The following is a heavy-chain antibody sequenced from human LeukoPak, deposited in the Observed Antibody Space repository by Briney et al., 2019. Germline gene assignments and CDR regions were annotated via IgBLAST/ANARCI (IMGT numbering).Heavy chain of an antibody. CDR3: ASGTLAYCGGDCPLGY. V-gene: IGHV4-34*01. D-gene: IGHD2-21*02. Sequence: SETLSLTCAVYGGFFRGYYWSWIRQPPGKGREGIGEINHSGSTNYNTSLKSRVTISVDTSKNQSSLTLSSVTAADTAVYYCASGTLAYCGGDCPLGYWGQGTLVTVSS. CDR2: INHSGST. J-gene: IGHJ4*02. CDR1: GGFFRGYY.